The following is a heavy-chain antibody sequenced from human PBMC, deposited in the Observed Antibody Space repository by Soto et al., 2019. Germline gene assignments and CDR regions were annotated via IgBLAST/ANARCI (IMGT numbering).Heavy chain of an antibody. CDR3: ARTTAVPDTLRSRYYFDY. J-gene: IGHJ4*02. CDR2: VYYSGTT. CDR1: GSSVSDKTYY. D-gene: IGHD6-19*01. V-gene: IGHV4-61*01. Sequence: KTSETLSLTCSVSGSSVSDKTYYWSWIRQPPGKGLEWIGYVYYSGTTNYNPSLKSRVSISVGTSQNQFSLRLNSVTAADTALYYCARTTAVPDTLRSRYYFDYWGQGTLVTVSS.